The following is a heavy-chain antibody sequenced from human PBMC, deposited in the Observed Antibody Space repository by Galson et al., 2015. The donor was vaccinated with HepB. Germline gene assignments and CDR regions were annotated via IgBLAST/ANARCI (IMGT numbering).Heavy chain of an antibody. V-gene: IGHV1-18*01. CDR3: ARGPWADYGGNSGYFQH. CDR2: ISAYNGNT. J-gene: IGHJ1*01. CDR1: GYTFTSYG. Sequence: SVKVSCKASGYTFTSYGISWVRRAPGQGLEWMGWISAYNGNTNYAQKLQGRVTMTTDTSTSTAYMELRSLRSDDTAVYYCARGPWADYGGNSGYFQHWGQVTLVTVSS. D-gene: IGHD4-23*01.